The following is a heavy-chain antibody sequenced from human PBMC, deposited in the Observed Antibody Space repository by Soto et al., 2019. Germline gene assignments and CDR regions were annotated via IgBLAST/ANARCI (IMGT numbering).Heavy chain of an antibody. CDR1: GYTFTGYY. J-gene: IGHJ6*02. CDR2: INPNSGGT. Sequence: EASVKVSCKASGYTFTGYYMHWVRQAPGQGLEWMGWINPNSGGTNYAQKFQGRVTMTRDTSISTAYMELSRLRSDDTAVYYCARAVYYYYGMDVWGQGTTVTVSS. CDR3: ARAVYYYYGMDV. V-gene: IGHV1-2*02.